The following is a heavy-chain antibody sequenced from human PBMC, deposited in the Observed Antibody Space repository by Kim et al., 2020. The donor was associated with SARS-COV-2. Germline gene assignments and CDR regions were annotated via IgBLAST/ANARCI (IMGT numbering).Heavy chain of an antibody. CDR2: INHSGST. D-gene: IGHD1-26*01. CDR3: ARVDSGSYRFFDY. Sequence: SETLSLTCAVYGGSFSGYYWSWIRQPPGKGLEWIGEINHSGSTNYNPSLRSRVTISVDTSKNQFSLKLSSVTAADTAVYYCARVDSGSYRFFDYWGQGTLVTVSS. V-gene: IGHV4-34*01. CDR1: GGSFSGYY. J-gene: IGHJ4*02.